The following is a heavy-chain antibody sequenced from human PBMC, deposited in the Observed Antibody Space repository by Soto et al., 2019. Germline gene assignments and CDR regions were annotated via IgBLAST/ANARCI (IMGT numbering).Heavy chain of an antibody. Sequence: SETLSLTCTVSGGSVSSGSYYWIWIRQPPGKGLEWIGYIYYSGSTNYNPSPKSRVTIPVDTPKNQFSLKLSSVTAADTAVYYCARGGDYYSSYGVDVWGQGTTVTSP. CDR2: IYYSGST. V-gene: IGHV4-61*01. D-gene: IGHD3-10*01. J-gene: IGHJ6*02. CDR1: GGSVSSGSYY. CDR3: ARGGDYYSSYGVDV.